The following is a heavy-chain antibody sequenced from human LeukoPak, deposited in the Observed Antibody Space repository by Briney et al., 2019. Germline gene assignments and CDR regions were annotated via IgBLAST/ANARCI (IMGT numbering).Heavy chain of an antibody. Sequence: ASVKVSCKGSGYTFTGYYVHWVRQAPGQGLEWMGWINPNSGGTNYAQKFQGRVTMTRDTSISTAYMELSRLRSDDTAVYYCARDQSYDILTGYYYFDYWGQGTLVTVSS. CDR1: GYTFTGYY. CDR2: INPNSGGT. V-gene: IGHV1-2*02. J-gene: IGHJ4*02. CDR3: ARDQSYDILTGYYYFDY. D-gene: IGHD3-9*01.